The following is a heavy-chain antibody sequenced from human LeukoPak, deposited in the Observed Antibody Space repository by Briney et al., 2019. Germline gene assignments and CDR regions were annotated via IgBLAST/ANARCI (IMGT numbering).Heavy chain of an antibody. Sequence: ASVKVSCKASGYTFTSYGISWVRQASGQGLKWMGWISAYNGNTNYAQKLQGRVTMTTDTSTSTAYMELRSLRSDDTAVYYCARCDLWGSGRFGLVKLTLFDYWGQGTLVTVSS. J-gene: IGHJ4*02. CDR2: ISAYNGNT. CDR3: ARCDLWGSGRFGLVKLTLFDY. V-gene: IGHV1-18*01. D-gene: IGHD3-10*01. CDR1: GYTFTSYG.